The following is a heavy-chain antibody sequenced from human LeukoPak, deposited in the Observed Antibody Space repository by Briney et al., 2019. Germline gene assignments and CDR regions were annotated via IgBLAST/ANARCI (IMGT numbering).Heavy chain of an antibody. CDR3: ARASDSSGRYSGGHI. CDR2: VHSDATT. V-gene: IGHV4-59*01. Sequence: SETLSLTCTVSGGSISNNFWSWIRQGPGQGLEWIGYVHSDATTKYNPSLKSRVTISIDKPKNQFSLKVNSVTAADTAVYYCARASDSSGRYSGGHIWGQGTMVTVSS. CDR1: GGSISNNF. J-gene: IGHJ3*02. D-gene: IGHD6-13*01.